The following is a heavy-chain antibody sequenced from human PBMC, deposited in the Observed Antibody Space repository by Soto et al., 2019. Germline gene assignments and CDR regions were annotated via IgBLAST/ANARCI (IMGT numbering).Heavy chain of an antibody. Sequence: KTSETLSLTCAVSGGPFSNFYWTWIRQSPGKGLEWIGEINQSGTTNYRPSLKSRVSMSMDTSKNQFSLRLTSVTAADTGVYYCARWTRRVLGARPHAPSLEHWGPGTLVTVSS. J-gene: IGHJ5*02. V-gene: IGHV4-34*01. CDR1: GGPFSNFY. D-gene: IGHD3-10*01. CDR3: ARWTRRVLGARPHAPSLEH. CDR2: INQSGTT.